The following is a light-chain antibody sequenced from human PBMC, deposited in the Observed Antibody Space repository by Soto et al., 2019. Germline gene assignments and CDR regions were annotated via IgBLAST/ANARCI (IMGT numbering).Light chain of an antibody. CDR2: GAS. CDR3: QQCHNWPRT. J-gene: IGKJ1*01. CDR1: QSIRDT. V-gene: IGKV3-15*01. Sequence: EIVVTQSPATLSVSPGGSATLSCRAVQSIRDTFAWYQQIPGQAPRVXIHGASTRETGFPARFSGSGSGTDCTLTISSLQSEDLEVDYCQQCHNWPRTFGQGTKVDIK.